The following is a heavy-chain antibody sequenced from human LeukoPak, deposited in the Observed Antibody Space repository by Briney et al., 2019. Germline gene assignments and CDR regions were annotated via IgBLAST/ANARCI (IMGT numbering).Heavy chain of an antibody. CDR2: ISWNSGSR. CDR3: AKDTSWFTSAFDI. D-gene: IGHD3-10*01. J-gene: IGHJ3*02. CDR1: GFTFEDYD. Sequence: GRSLRLSCAASGFTFEDYDMHWVRQAPGKGLEWVSGISWNSGSRGYADSVKGRFTISRDNAKNSLYLQMDSLRTEDTAFYYCAKDTSWFTSAFDIWGQGTMVTVSS. V-gene: IGHV3-9*01.